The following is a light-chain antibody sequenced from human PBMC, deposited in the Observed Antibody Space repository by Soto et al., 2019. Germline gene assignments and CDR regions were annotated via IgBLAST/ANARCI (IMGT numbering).Light chain of an antibody. V-gene: IGLV2-14*01. CDR1: SSDIGAYNY. CDR3: SSYTTSSTRV. Sequence: QSALTQPASVSGSPGQSIAISCTGSSSDIGAYNYVSWYQHHPGKAPKLIIYDVTSRPSGVSSRFSGAKSGNAASLIISGLQPEDEADYYCSSYTTSSTRVFGGGTKVTVL. J-gene: IGLJ3*02. CDR2: DVT.